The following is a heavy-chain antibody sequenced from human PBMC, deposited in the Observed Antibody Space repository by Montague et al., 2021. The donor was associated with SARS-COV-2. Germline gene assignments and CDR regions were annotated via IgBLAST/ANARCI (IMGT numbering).Heavy chain of an antibody. CDR2: ISSSSSYI. D-gene: IGHD3-22*01. Sequence: SLRLSCAASGFTFSSYRMNWVRQAPGKGLEWVSSISSSSSYIYYADSVKGRFTISRDNAKNSLYLQMNSLRAEDTAVYYCARSTYYYDSSGSYYFDYWGQGTLVTVSS. V-gene: IGHV3-21*01. J-gene: IGHJ4*02. CDR3: ARSTYYYDSSGSYYFDY. CDR1: GFTFSSYR.